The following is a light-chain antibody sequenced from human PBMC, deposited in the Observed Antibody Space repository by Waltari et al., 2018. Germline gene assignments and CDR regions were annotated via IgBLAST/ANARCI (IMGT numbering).Light chain of an antibody. CDR2: FAS. CDR3: HQSYSTPQS. CDR1: QNINRY. J-gene: IGKJ2*03. V-gene: IGKV1-39*01. Sequence: DIQMTQSPSSLSASVGDSVTITCRASQNINRYLNWYQHKPGEAPRVLIYFASTLHGGVPSRFSGGGFRDYFPLTISSVQHEDFATYCCHQSYSTPQSFGPGTKLEI.